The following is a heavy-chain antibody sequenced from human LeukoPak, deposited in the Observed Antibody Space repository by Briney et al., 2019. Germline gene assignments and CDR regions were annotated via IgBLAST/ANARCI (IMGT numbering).Heavy chain of an antibody. J-gene: IGHJ4*02. V-gene: IGHV3-23*01. D-gene: IGHD6-13*01. CDR2: ISGSGSST. CDR1: GFTFGSYA. Sequence: GGSLRLSCAASGFTFGSYAMSWVRQAPGKGLEWVSAISGSGSSTYYADSVKGRFTISRDNSKNTLYLRMNSLRAEDTAVYYCAKAVAAAANPSLFDYWGQGTLVTVSS. CDR3: AKAVAAAANPSLFDY.